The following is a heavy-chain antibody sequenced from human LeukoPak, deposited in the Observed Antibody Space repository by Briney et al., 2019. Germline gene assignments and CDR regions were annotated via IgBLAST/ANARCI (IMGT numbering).Heavy chain of an antibody. Sequence: PGGSLRLSCAASGFTFSSYAMSWVRQAPGKGLEWVSAISGSGGSTYYADSVKGRFTISRDNSKNTLYLQMNSLRAEDTAVYYCATVGYYDILTGSRSRYYFDYWGQGTLVTVSS. CDR3: ATVGYYDILTGSRSRYYFDY. V-gene: IGHV3-23*01. J-gene: IGHJ4*02. CDR1: GFTFSSYA. CDR2: ISGSGGST. D-gene: IGHD3-9*01.